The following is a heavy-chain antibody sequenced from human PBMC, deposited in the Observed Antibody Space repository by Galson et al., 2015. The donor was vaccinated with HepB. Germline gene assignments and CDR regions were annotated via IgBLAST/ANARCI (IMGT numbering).Heavy chain of an antibody. CDR1: GFTFSSYS. J-gene: IGHJ6*02. CDR2: ISSSSSYI. CDR3: ARDPAVTGTTNPFQYYYYGMDV. D-gene: IGHD1-7*01. V-gene: IGHV3-21*01. Sequence: SLRLSCAASGFTFSSYSMNWVRQAPGKGLEWVSSISSSSSYIYYADSVKGRFTISRDNAKNSLYLQMNSLRAEDTAVYYCARDPAVTGTTNPFQYYYYGMDVWGQGTTVTVSS.